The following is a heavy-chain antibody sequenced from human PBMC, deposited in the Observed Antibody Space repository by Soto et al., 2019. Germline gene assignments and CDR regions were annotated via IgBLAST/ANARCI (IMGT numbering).Heavy chain of an antibody. D-gene: IGHD2-15*01. CDR2: IIPIFGTA. Sequence: SVKVSCKASGGTFSSYAISWVRQAPGQGLEWMGGIIPIFGTANYAQKFQGRVTITADKSTSTAYMELSSLRSEDTAVYYRARDRLRGVGGGHYYFDYWGQGTLVTVSS. J-gene: IGHJ4*02. V-gene: IGHV1-69*06. CDR1: GGTFSSYA. CDR3: ARDRLRGVGGGHYYFDY.